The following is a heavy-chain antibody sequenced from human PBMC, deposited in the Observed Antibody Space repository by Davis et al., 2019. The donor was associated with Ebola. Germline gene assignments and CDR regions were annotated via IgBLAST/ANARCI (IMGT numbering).Heavy chain of an antibody. CDR3: AKVKGGAARPKYYGMDV. V-gene: IGHV3-30*18. D-gene: IGHD6-6*01. Sequence: GESLKISCAASGFTFSSYGMHWVRQAPGKGLEWVAVISYDGSNKYYADSVKGRFTISRDNSKNTLYLQMNSLRAEDTAVYYCAKVKGGAARPKYYGMDVWGKGTTVTVSS. J-gene: IGHJ6*04. CDR1: GFTFSSYG. CDR2: ISYDGSNK.